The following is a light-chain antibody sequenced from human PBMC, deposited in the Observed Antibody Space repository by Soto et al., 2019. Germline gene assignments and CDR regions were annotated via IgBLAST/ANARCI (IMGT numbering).Light chain of an antibody. CDR3: SSYTTSSSYV. J-gene: IGLJ1*01. CDR1: SSDVGGYDY. Sequence: QSVLTQPASVPGSPGQSITMSCTGTSSDVGGYDYVSWYQQHPGEVPKLIIFEVSSRPAWISNRFSASKSGNTASLTISGLQAEDEADYYCSSYTTSSSYVFGTGTKVTVL. CDR2: EVS. V-gene: IGLV2-14*01.